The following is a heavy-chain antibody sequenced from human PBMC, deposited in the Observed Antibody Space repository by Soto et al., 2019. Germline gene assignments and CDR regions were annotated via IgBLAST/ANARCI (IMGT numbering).Heavy chain of an antibody. CDR3: AKERPDAFDI. J-gene: IGHJ3*02. D-gene: IGHD6-25*01. CDR2: ISWNSGSI. Sequence: EVQLVESGGGLVQPGRSLRLSCAASGFTFDDYAMHWVRQAPGKGLEWVSGISWNSGSIGYADSVKGRFTISRDNAKNSLYLQMNSLRAEDTALYYCAKERPDAFDIWGQGTMVTFSS. CDR1: GFTFDDYA. V-gene: IGHV3-9*01.